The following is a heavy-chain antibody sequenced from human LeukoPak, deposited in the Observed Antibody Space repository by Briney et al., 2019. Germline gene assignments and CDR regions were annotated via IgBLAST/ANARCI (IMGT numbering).Heavy chain of an antibody. D-gene: IGHD3-22*01. Sequence: EPGGSLRLSCAASGFTFSSYALNWVRQAPGKGLEWVSSFGAAGGGTYYAVSVQGRFTMSRDNSKNTLYLQMNSLRAEDTAIYFCARLYSSGWSDSWGQGTLVTVSS. J-gene: IGHJ5*01. V-gene: IGHV3-23*01. CDR2: FGAAGGGT. CDR3: ARLYSSGWSDS. CDR1: GFTFSSYA.